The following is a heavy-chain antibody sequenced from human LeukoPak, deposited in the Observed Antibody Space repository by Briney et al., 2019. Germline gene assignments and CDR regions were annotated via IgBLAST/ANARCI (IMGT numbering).Heavy chain of an antibody. D-gene: IGHD5-18*01. CDR3: ARAGYSYGLLTIDY. CDR1: GYTFTSYG. Sequence: ASVKVSCKASGYTFTSYGISWVRQAPGQGLEWMGWINPNSGGTNYAQKFQGRVTMTRDTSISTAYMELSRLRSDDTAVYYCARAGYSYGLLTIDYWGQGTLVTVSS. CDR2: INPNSGGT. J-gene: IGHJ4*02. V-gene: IGHV1-2*02.